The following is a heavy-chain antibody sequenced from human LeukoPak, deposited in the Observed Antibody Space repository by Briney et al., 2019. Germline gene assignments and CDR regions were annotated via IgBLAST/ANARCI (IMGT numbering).Heavy chain of an antibody. CDR2: ISSSGSTM. J-gene: IGHJ6*04. Sequence: GGSLRLSCAASGFTFSDFYLNWIRQAPGKGLEWVSYISSSGSTMYYADSVKGRFTISSDKDKNSLYLQMNSLRAEDTAVYYCAELGITMIGGVWGKGTTVTISS. CDR3: AELGITMIGGV. D-gene: IGHD3-10*02. V-gene: IGHV3-11*04. CDR1: GFTFSDFY.